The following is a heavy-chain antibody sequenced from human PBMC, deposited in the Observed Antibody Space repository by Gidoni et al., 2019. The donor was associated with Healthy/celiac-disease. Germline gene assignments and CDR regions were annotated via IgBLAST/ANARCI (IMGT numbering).Heavy chain of an antibody. J-gene: IGHJ5*02. CDR2: TYYRAKWYN. CDR1: GASVSSNSAA. CDR3: ARTVVVGAATRGGWFDP. D-gene: IGHD2-15*01. V-gene: IGHV6-1*01. Sequence: QVQLQQSGPGLVTPSQTISLTCAISGASVSSNSAAWNWIRQSPSRGLEWLGRTYYRAKWYNDYAVSVKSRITINPHTSKNQFSLQLNSVTPEDTAVYYCARTVVVGAATRGGWFDPWGQGTLVTVSS.